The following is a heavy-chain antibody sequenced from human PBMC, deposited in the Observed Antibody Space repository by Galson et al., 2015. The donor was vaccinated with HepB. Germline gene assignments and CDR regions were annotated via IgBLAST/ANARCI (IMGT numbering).Heavy chain of an antibody. CDR1: GGTFSSYT. D-gene: IGHD3-10*01. V-gene: IGHV1-69*02. Sequence: SVKVSCKASGGTFSSYTISWVRQAPGQGLEWMGRIIPILGIANYAQKFQGRVTITADKSTSTAYMELSSLRSEDTAVYYCAMPPVYSGSYSSWLSYWGQGTLVTVSS. CDR3: AMPPVYSGSYSSWLSY. CDR2: IIPILGIA. J-gene: IGHJ4*02.